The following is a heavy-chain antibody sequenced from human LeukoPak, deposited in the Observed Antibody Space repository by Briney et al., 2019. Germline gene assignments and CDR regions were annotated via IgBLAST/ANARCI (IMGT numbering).Heavy chain of an antibody. D-gene: IGHD6-19*01. V-gene: IGHV1-69*02. Sequence: GASVKVSCKASGYTFTTYYVHWVRQAPGQGLERMGRIIPILGIANYAQKFQGRVTITADKSTSTAYMELSSLRSEDTAVYYCARSIAVAGTGAYYDYWGQGTLVTVSS. CDR2: IIPILGIA. CDR1: GYTFTTYY. CDR3: ARSIAVAGTGAYYDY. J-gene: IGHJ4*02.